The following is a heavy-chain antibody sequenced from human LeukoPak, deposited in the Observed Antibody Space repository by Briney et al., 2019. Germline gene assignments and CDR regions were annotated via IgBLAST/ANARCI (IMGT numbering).Heavy chain of an antibody. D-gene: IGHD6-13*01. J-gene: IGHJ4*02. CDR3: ATAPLAAAGLFDY. V-gene: IGHV1-24*01. CDR1: GYTLTELS. CDR2: FDPEDGET. Sequence: WASVKVSCKVSGYTLTELSMHWVRQAPGKGLEWMGGFDPEDGETIYAQKFQGRVTMTEDTSTDIAYMELSSLRSEDTAVYYCATAPLAAAGLFDYWGQGTLVTVSS.